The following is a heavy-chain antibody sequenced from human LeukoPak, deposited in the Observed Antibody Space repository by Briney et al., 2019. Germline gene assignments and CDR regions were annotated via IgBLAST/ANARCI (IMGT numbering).Heavy chain of an antibody. J-gene: IGHJ4*02. Sequence: GGSLRLSCAASGFTFSSYAMSWVRQAPGKGLEWVSAISGSGGSTYYADSVKGRFTISRDNSKNTLYLQMNSLRAEDTAAYYCAKDSFGSGYYTYFDYWGQGTLVTVSS. CDR2: ISGSGGST. CDR1: GFTFSSYA. CDR3: AKDSFGSGYYTYFDY. D-gene: IGHD3-3*01. V-gene: IGHV3-23*01.